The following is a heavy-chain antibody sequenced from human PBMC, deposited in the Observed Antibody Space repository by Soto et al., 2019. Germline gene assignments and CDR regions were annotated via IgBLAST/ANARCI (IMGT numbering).Heavy chain of an antibody. CDR3: ASWPTVSTTARCEH. J-gene: IGHJ5*02. CDR1: GHTFTSYA. D-gene: IGHD4-4*01. Sequence: ASVNISCKASGHTFTSYAMHWVRQAPGQRLEWMGWINAGNGNTKYSQRFQGRVTITRDTSASTAYVELSSLRSEDTAVYYCASWPTVSTTARCEHWGQGALVSVAS. V-gene: IGHV1-3*01. CDR2: INAGNGNT.